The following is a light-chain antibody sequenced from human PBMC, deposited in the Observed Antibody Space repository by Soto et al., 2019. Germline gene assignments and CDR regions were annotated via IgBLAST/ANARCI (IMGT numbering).Light chain of an antibody. V-gene: IGKV3-11*01. CDR3: QQRSHWPRT. CDR2: DAS. Sequence: EIVMTQSPATLSVSPGERATLSCRASQSVSSNLAWYQQKPGQAPRLLIYDASNRATGIPARFSGSGSGTDFTLTISSLEPEDFAVYYCQQRSHWPRTFGQGTKVDI. J-gene: IGKJ1*01. CDR1: QSVSSN.